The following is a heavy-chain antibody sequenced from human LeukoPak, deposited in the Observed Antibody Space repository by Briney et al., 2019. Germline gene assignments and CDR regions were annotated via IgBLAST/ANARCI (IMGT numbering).Heavy chain of an antibody. CDR1: GFPFNSYS. V-gene: IGHV3-48*01. CDR3: ATSYGDPYYYYGMDV. D-gene: IGHD4-17*01. CDR2: ISSSSSTI. J-gene: IGHJ6*02. Sequence: GGPLRLSCAPSGFPFNSYSMHWVRQAPGKGLEGVSYISSSSSTIYYADSVKGRFTISRDNAKNSLYLQMNSLRAEDTGVYYCATSYGDPYYYYGMDVWGQGTTVTVSS.